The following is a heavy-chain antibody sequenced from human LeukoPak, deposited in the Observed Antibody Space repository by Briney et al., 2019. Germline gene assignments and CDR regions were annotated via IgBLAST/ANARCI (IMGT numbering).Heavy chain of an antibody. J-gene: IGHJ4*02. Sequence: SETLSLTCAVSGGSIGSGGYSWSWIRQPPGKGLEWIGYIYHSGSTYYNPSLKSRVTISVDRSKNQFSLKLSSVTAADTAVYYCARGGGYYDSSGYYHEPLFDYWGQGTLVTVSS. CDR3: ARGGGYYDSSGYYHEPLFDY. D-gene: IGHD3-22*01. V-gene: IGHV4-30-2*01. CDR2: IYHSGST. CDR1: GGSIGSGGYS.